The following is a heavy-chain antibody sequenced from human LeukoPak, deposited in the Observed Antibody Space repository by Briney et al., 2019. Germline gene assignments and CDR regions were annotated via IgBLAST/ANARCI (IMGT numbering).Heavy chain of an antibody. CDR2: ISACNGNT. D-gene: IGHD4-17*01. CDR3: ARYGDYSNYYYYYYMDV. J-gene: IGHJ6*03. CDR1: GYTFTSYG. V-gene: IGHV1-18*01. Sequence: ASVKVSCKASGYTFTSYGISWVRQAPGQGLEWMGWISACNGNTNYAQKLQGRVTMTTDTSTSTAYMELRSLRSDDTAVYYCARYGDYSNYYYYYYMDVWGKGTTVTVSS.